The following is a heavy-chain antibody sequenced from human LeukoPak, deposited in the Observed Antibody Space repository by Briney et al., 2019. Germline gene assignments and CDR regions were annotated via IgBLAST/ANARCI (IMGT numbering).Heavy chain of an antibody. CDR1: SGSISGSSSSYY. J-gene: IGHJ4*02. CDR2: IYYSGST. CDR3: ARKSTSWYAPFDS. V-gene: IGHV4-61*03. Sequence: PSETLSLTCTVSSGSISGSSSSYYWSWIRQPPGKGLEWIGYIYYSGSTNYNPSLRGRVTISVDTSKNHFSLRLSSVTAADTAVYYCARKSTSWYAPFDSWGQGTLVTVSS. D-gene: IGHD2-2*01.